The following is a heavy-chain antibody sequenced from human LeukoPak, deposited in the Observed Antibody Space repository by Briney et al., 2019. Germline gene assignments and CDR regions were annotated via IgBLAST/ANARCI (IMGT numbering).Heavy chain of an antibody. CDR1: GYTFTSYY. V-gene: IGHV1-46*01. Sequence: ASVKVSCKASGYTFTSYYMHWVRQAPGQGLEWMGIINPSGGSTSYAQKFQGRVTMTRDTSTSTVYMELSSLRSEDTAVYYCARGYGGGMATKSFDAFDIWGQGTMVTVSS. CDR3: ARGYGGGMATKSFDAFDI. D-gene: IGHD5-24*01. J-gene: IGHJ3*02. CDR2: INPSGGST.